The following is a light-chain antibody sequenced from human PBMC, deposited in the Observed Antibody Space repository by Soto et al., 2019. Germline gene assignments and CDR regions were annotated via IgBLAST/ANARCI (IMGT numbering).Light chain of an antibody. CDR3: YSAADNNLGV. V-gene: IGLV3-27*01. CDR2: KDS. CDR1: ILAKKY. J-gene: IGLJ2*01. Sequence: SYELTQPSSVSVSPGQTARITCSGNILAKKYARWFQQKPGQAPVLVIYKDSERPSGIPERFSGSSSGTTVTLTISGAQVEDEGDYYCYSAADNNLGVFGGGTQLTVL.